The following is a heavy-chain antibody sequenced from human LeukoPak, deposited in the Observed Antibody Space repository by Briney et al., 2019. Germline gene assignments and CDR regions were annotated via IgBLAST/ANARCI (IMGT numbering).Heavy chain of an antibody. CDR2: IRQDGSDK. CDR1: GFTFSSNW. Sequence: GVSLRLSCAASGFTFSSNWMSWVRQAPGKGLEWVANIRQDGSDKYYMDSVKGRFTISRDNAKNSLSLQMNSLRVEDTAVYYCARDRDCGDGGCYPHFDYWGQGVRVTVSS. CDR3: ARDRDCGDGGCYPHFDY. V-gene: IGHV3-7*01. D-gene: IGHD2-15*01. J-gene: IGHJ4*02.